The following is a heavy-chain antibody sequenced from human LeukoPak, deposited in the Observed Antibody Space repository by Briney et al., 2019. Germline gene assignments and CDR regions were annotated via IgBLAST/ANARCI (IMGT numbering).Heavy chain of an antibody. J-gene: IGHJ1*01. CDR1: GFTLSSYW. Sequence: PGGSLRLSCAASGFTLSSYWMNWVRQAVGKGLEWVSYISASSSSIYYADSVKGRFTISRDNAKNSLYLQMNSLRDEDTAVYYCARRAAGRPGADYFQHWGQGILVTVSS. CDR3: ARRAAGRPGADYFQH. CDR2: ISASSSSI. V-gene: IGHV3-48*02. D-gene: IGHD3-10*01.